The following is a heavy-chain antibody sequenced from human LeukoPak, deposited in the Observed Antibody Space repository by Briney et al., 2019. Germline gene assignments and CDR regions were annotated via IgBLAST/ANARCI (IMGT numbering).Heavy chain of an antibody. Sequence: GGSLRLSCAASGFNFANHAMSWVRQTAGKGLEWVSAISGGGDITYYADSVKGRFTISRDNSKDTLFLQMHSLRPGDTAVYYCVRGDTPATANYWGQGTLVAVSS. D-gene: IGHD2-21*02. CDR2: ISGGGDIT. CDR3: VRGDTPATANY. J-gene: IGHJ4*02. CDR1: GFNFANHA. V-gene: IGHV3-23*01.